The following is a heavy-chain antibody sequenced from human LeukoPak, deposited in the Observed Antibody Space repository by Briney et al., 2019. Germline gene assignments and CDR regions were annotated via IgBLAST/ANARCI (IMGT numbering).Heavy chain of an antibody. V-gene: IGHV3-7*01. CDR2: IKQDGSEK. CDR3: AGDEWAGTVAY. D-gene: IGHD6-19*01. J-gene: IGHJ4*02. CDR1: GFTFNKYW. Sequence: PGGSLRLSCAASGFTFNKYWMNWVRQAPGKGLEWVANIKQDGSEKYYVDSVKGRFTISRDNAKNSLFLQMDSLRAEDTAVYYCAGDEWAGTVAYWGQGTLVTVSS.